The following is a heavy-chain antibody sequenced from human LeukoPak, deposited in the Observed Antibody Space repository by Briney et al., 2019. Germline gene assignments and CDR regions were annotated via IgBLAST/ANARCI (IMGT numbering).Heavy chain of an antibody. CDR3: ARDYSNYAGIDY. J-gene: IGHJ4*02. Sequence: PSETLSLTCTVSGGSISSGNYYWSWIRQPPGKGLEWMGYIFYSGSTYYNPSLKSRVTISVDASKNQFSPKLSSVTAADTAVYYCARDYSNYAGIDYWGQGTLVTVSS. CDR1: GGSISSGNYY. V-gene: IGHV4-30-4*08. D-gene: IGHD4-11*01. CDR2: IFYSGST.